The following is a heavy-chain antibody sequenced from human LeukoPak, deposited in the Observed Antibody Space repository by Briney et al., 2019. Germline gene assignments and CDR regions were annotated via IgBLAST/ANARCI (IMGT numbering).Heavy chain of an antibody. CDR2: INTDGRIT. CDR3: TRDGGSFCDFDY. Sequence: GGSLGLSCVGSGFSFRYFAIHWVHQAPEKGLEYVSVINTDGRITYYADSVKGRFTISRDNSKNTVYLQMGSLRGDDMAVYYCTRDGGSFCDFDYWGQGALVTVSS. CDR1: GFSFRYFA. D-gene: IGHD1-26*01. J-gene: IGHJ4*02. V-gene: IGHV3-64*02.